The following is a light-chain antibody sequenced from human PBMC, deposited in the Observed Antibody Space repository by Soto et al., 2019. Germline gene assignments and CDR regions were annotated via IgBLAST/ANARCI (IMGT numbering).Light chain of an antibody. Sequence: QSARNQPPSASGSPGHSVTLSCTGTSGDITDNKYVSWFQQHPGKAPKLLIYEINKRPSGVPHRFSGSKSGNTASLTVSGLQADDEADYYCNSYVGSNNYVFGTGTKV. CDR2: EIN. J-gene: IGLJ1*01. CDR1: SGDITDNKY. V-gene: IGLV2-8*01. CDR3: NSYVGSNNYV.